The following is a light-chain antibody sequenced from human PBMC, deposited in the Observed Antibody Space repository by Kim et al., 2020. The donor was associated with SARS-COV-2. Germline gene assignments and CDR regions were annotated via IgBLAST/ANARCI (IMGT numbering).Light chain of an antibody. V-gene: IGLV2-14*03. J-gene: IGLJ3*02. CDR1: RSDVGGYNY. CDR2: DVS. Sequence: QSALTQPDSVSGSLGQSITISCTGTRSDVGGYNYVSWYQQHPGKAPKLMIYDVSIRPSGVSNRFSGSKSGNTASLTISGLQAEDEADYYCSSFIIGPTPWVFGGGTKLTVL. CDR3: SSFIIGPTPWV.